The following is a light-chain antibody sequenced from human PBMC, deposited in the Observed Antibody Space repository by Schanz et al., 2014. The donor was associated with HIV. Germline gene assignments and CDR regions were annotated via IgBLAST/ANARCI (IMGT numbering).Light chain of an antibody. CDR2: ATS. Sequence: EIVLTQSPATLSLSPGERAALSCRASQTITNNFLAWYQQRPGQAPRLLIYATSFRAAGIPDRFGGSGSATDFTLTISSLEPEDFAVYYCQQRTSWPLTFGGGTRVEIK. J-gene: IGKJ4*01. CDR3: QQRTSWPLT. V-gene: IGKV3D-20*02. CDR1: QTITNNF.